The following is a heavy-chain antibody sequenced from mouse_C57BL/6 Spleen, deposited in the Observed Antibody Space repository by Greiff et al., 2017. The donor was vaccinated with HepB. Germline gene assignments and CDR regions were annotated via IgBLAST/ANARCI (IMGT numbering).Heavy chain of an antibody. V-gene: IGHV3-2*02. CDR2: ISYRGST. J-gene: IGHJ2*01. CDR3: ARTARIKY. CDR1: GYSITSGYG. Sequence: EVQLQESGPGLVKPSQSLSLTCTVTGYSITSGYGWNWIRQFPGNQLEWMGYISYRGSTNYNPSLNSRISITRDTSKNQFFLQLNSVTTEDTATSYCARTARIKYWGHGTTLTVSS. D-gene: IGHD1-2*01.